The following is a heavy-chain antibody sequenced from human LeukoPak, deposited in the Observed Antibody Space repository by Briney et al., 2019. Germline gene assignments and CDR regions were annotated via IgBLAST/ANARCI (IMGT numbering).Heavy chain of an antibody. CDR2: IYSGGST. J-gene: IGHJ4*02. Sequence: GGSLRLSCAASGFTVSSNYMSWVRQAPGKGLEWVSVIYSGGSTYYADSVKGRFTISRDNSKNTLYPQMNSLRAEDTAVYYCARVMGDGYNPTYFDYWGQGTLVTVSS. V-gene: IGHV3-53*01. CDR1: GFTVSSNY. D-gene: IGHD5-24*01. CDR3: ARVMGDGYNPTYFDY.